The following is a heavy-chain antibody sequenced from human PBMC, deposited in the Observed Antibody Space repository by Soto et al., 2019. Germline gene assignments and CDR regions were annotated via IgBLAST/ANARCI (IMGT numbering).Heavy chain of an antibody. CDR2: IGTAGDT. CDR3: ARATPQSRGAASHTRGYWYYGMDV. CDR1: GFTFSSYD. J-gene: IGHJ6*02. D-gene: IGHD6-6*01. V-gene: IGHV3-13*01. Sequence: GGSLRLSCAASGFTFSSYDMHWVRQATGKGLEWVSAIGTAGDTYYPGSVKGRFTISRENAKNSLYLQMNSLRAGDTAVYYCARATPQSRGAASHTRGYWYYGMDVWGQGTTVTVSS.